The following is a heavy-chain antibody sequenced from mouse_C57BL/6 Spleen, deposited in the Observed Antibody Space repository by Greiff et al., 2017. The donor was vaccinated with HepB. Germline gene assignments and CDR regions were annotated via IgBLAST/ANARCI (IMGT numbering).Heavy chain of an antibody. D-gene: IGHD3-2*02. CDR1: GYTFTSYW. CDR3: AVGGSSGPSYAMDY. J-gene: IGHJ4*01. Sequence: VQLQQPGAELVRPGTSVKLSCKASGYTFTSYWMHWVKQRPGQGLEWIGVIDPSDSYTNYNQKFKGKATLTVDTSSSTAYMQLSSLTSEDSAVYYCAVGGSSGPSYAMDYWGQGTSVTVSS. V-gene: IGHV1-59*01. CDR2: IDPSDSYT.